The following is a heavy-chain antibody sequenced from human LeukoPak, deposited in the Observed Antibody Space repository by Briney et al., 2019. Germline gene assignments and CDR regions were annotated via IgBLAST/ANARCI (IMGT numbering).Heavy chain of an antibody. CDR1: GYTFTSYG. V-gene: IGHV1-18*01. D-gene: IGHD3-10*01. CDR3: ARDRPRYYYGSGSYPDY. Sequence: ASVKVSCKASGYTFTSYGISWVRQAPGQGLEWMGWISAYNGNTNYAQKFQGRVTMTRDTSISTAYMELSRLRSDDTAVYYCARDRPRYYYGSGSYPDYWGQGTLVTVSS. CDR2: ISAYNGNT. J-gene: IGHJ4*02.